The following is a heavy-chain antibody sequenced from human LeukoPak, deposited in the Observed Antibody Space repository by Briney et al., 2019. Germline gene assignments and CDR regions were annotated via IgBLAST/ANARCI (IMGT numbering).Heavy chain of an antibody. V-gene: IGHV3-64*01. CDR1: GFTFSTYA. Sequence: GGSLRLSCAASGFTFSTYAMHWVRQAPGKGLEYVSAISSSGGRTYYANSVKGRFTISRDNSKNSLYLQMNSLRTEDTALYYCAKPQHYGRGDFDYWGQGTLVTVSS. D-gene: IGHD3-10*01. J-gene: IGHJ4*02. CDR2: ISSSGGRT. CDR3: AKPQHYGRGDFDY.